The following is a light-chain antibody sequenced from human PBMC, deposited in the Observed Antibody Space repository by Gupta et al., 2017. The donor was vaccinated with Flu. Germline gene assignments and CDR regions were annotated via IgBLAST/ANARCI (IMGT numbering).Light chain of an antibody. CDR1: QVISNF. CDR3: QKYNTAPYT. V-gene: IGKV1-27*01. J-gene: IGKJ2*01. Sequence: DIQMTQSPSSLSASVGDRVTITCRASQVISNFLAWYQQKPGRVPKLLVYAASTLQPGVPSRFSGSGSGTHFTLTISSLQPEDVATYYCQKYNTAPYTFGQGTKLEIK. CDR2: AAS.